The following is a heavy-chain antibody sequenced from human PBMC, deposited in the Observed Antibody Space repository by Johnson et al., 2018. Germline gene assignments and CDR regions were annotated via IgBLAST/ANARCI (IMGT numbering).Heavy chain of an antibody. V-gene: IGHV1-69*01. J-gene: IGHJ1*01. D-gene: IGHD3-22*01. Sequence: VQLVESGAEVKKPGSSVKVSCKASGGTFSSYAISWVRQAPGQGLEWMGGIIPIFGTANYAQKFQGRVTITADESTSTAYMGLSSLRSEDTAVYYCAKDYYDSSGYPLGPFQEWGQGTLVTVSS. CDR3: AKDYYDSSGYPLGPFQE. CDR2: IIPIFGTA. CDR1: GGTFSSYA.